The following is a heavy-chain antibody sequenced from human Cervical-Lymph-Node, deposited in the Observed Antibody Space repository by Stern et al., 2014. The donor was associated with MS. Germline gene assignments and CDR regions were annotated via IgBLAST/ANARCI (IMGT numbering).Heavy chain of an antibody. V-gene: IGHV3-20*01. CDR1: GFTFEDYG. CDR3: ARAFCTGGVCYSFPFYGMDV. J-gene: IGHJ6*01. Sequence: EVHLVESGGGVVRPGRSLRLSCAASGFTFEDYGISWVRQGPGKGLEWVAALNSTGGSTVYAGSVQGRFTISRDNAKNSLYLQMNSLRAEDTALYHCARAFCTGGVCYSFPFYGMDVWGQGTTVTVSS. D-gene: IGHD2-8*02. CDR2: LNSTGGST.